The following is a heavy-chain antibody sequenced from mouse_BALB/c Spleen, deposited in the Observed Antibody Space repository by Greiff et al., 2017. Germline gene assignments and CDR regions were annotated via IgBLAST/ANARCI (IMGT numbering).Heavy chain of an antibody. D-gene: IGHD3-3*01. CDR3: ARGGDNRDIDYAMDY. CDR1: GFSLTSYG. V-gene: IGHV2-9*02. Sequence: QVQLKESGPGLVAPSQSLSITCTVSGFSLTSYGVHWVRQPPGKGLEWLGVIWAGGSTNYNSALMSRLSISKDNSKSQVILKMNSLQTDDTAMYYCARGGDNRDIDYAMDYWGQGTSVTVSS. CDR2: IWAGGST. J-gene: IGHJ4*01.